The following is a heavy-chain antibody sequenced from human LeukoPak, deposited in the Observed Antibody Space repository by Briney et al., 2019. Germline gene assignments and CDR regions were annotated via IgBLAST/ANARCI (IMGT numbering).Heavy chain of an antibody. Sequence: SETLSLTCNVSGDSITSDYWSWIRQSPEKGLEWIGFIFYSGTTSYNPSLQSRVTISMDMSKSQFSLKLSSVTAADTAVYYCARTRPQDHATSYMDVWGKGTTVTVSS. CDR3: ARTRPQDHATSYMDV. D-gene: IGHD1-26*01. CDR2: IFYSGTT. V-gene: IGHV4-59*08. CDR1: GDSITSDY. J-gene: IGHJ6*03.